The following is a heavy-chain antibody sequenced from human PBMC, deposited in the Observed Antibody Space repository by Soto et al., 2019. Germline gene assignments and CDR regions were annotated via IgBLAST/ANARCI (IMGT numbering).Heavy chain of an antibody. CDR3: ARLAMTTVTNNWFDP. Sequence: SETLSLTCAVSSGSISSSNWWSWVRQPPGKGQEGIGVSSYSGRTNYNPSLKSRVTISVDTSRTQFSLKLASVTAADTAIYYCARLAMTTVTNNWFDPWGQGTQVTVSS. J-gene: IGHJ5*02. CDR2: SSYSGRT. CDR1: SGSISSSNW. D-gene: IGHD4-4*01. V-gene: IGHV4-4*02.